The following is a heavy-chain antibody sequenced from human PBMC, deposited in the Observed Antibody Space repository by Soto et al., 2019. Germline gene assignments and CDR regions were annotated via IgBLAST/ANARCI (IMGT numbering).Heavy chain of an antibody. CDR2: ISDSGST. D-gene: IGHD2-2*01. Sequence: EVHLLESGGGLVQPGGSLRLSCAGSGFTFNTYAMTWVRQAPGKGLEWVSMISDSGSTYYSGSVRGRFTISRDNSKSTLYLQMNSLRADDPAIYYCAKHWGTPAPADYWCQGTLVTFSS. CDR1: GFTFNTYA. V-gene: IGHV3-23*01. CDR3: AKHWGTPAPADY. J-gene: IGHJ4*02.